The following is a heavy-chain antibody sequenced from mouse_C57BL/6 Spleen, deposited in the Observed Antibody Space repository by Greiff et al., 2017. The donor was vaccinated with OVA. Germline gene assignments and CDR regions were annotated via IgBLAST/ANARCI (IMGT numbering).Heavy chain of an antibody. D-gene: IGHD2-4*01. Sequence: VQLQQSGPELVKPGASVKISCKASGYAFSSSWMNWVKQRPGKGLEWIGRIYPGDGDTNYNGKFKGKATLTADKSSSTAYMQLSSLTSEDSAVYFCARGGIYYDYHYAMDYWGQGTSVTVSS. J-gene: IGHJ4*01. CDR3: ARGGIYYDYHYAMDY. CDR2: IYPGDGDT. CDR1: GYAFSSSW. V-gene: IGHV1-82*01.